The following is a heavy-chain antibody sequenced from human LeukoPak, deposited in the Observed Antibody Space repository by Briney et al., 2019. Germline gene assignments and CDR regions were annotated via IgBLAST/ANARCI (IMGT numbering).Heavy chain of an antibody. D-gene: IGHD3-9*01. CDR3: AKDRIPELRYFDRLSALDY. CDR1: GFTFSSYG. Sequence: GGSLRLSCAASGFTFSSYGMHWVRQAPGKGLEWVAVISYDGSNKYYADSVKGRFTISRDNSKNTLYLQMNSLRAEDTAVYYCAKDRIPELRYFDRLSALDYWGQGTLVTVSS. CDR2: ISYDGSNK. J-gene: IGHJ4*02. V-gene: IGHV3-30*18.